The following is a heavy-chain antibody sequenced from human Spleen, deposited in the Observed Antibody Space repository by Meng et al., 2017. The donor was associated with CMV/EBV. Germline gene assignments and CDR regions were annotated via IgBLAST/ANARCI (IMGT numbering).Heavy chain of an antibody. CDR1: GGSVSSGSYY. J-gene: IGHJ5*02. Sequence: SETLSLTCTVSGGSVSSGSYYWSWIRQPPGKGLEWIGYIYYSGSTNYNPSLKSRVTISVDTSKNQFSLKLSSVTAADTAVYYCARGAITLTNWFDPWGQGTLVTVSS. V-gene: IGHV4-61*01. CDR3: ARGAITLTNWFDP. D-gene: IGHD3-16*01. CDR2: IYYSGST.